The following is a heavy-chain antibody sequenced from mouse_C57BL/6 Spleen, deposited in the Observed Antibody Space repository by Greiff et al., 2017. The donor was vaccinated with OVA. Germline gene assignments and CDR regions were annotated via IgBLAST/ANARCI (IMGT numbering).Heavy chain of an antibody. CDR3: ARDGGPYYAMDY. CDR1: GFTFSDYY. CDR2: INYDGSST. V-gene: IGHV5-16*01. Sequence: DVKLVESEGGLVQPGSSMKLSCTASGFTFSDYYMAWVRQVPEKGLEWVANINYDGSSTYYLDSLKSRFIISRDNAKNILYLQMSSLKSEDTATYYCARDGGPYYAMDYWGQGTSVTVSS. J-gene: IGHJ4*01.